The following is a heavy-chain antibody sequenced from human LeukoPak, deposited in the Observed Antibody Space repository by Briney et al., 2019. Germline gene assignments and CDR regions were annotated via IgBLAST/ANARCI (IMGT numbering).Heavy chain of an antibody. CDR1: GGSITSSNFY. V-gene: IGHV4-39*01. D-gene: IGHD3-16*01. CDR2: IYYSGST. CDR3: ASSRGSYFDY. J-gene: IGHJ4*02. Sequence: PSETLSLTCTVSGGSITSSNFYWCWIRQPPGKGLEWIGSIYYSGSTYYNPSLKSRVTMSVDTSKNQFSLKLSSVTAADTAVYYCASSRGSYFDYWGQGTLVTVSS.